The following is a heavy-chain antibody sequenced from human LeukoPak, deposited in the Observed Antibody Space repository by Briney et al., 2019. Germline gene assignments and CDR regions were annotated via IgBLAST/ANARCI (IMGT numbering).Heavy chain of an antibody. Sequence: EASVKVSCKASGGSFSSYAISWVRLAPGHGLEWMGGLVPIFSTPNYAQKFQDRVTIPADDSTSTAYMELSSLRSEDTAVYYCARTYCRGGNCYYDYWGQGTLVTVPS. CDR1: GGSFSSYA. J-gene: IGHJ4*02. V-gene: IGHV1-69*13. CDR2: LVPIFSTP. CDR3: ARTYCRGGNCYYDY. D-gene: IGHD2-15*01.